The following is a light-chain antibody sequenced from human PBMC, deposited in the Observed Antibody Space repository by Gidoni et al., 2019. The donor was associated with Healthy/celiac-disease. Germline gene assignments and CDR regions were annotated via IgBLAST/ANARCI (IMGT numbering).Light chain of an antibody. V-gene: IGKV1-39*01. Sequence: DIQMTKSPSSLSASVVDRVTITCRASQSIGSYVNLYQQKPGIAPKLLIYAASSLQSGVPSRFSGSGSGTDFTLTISSLQPEVFATYYCQQSYSTPITFGQGTRLEIK. CDR3: QQSYSTPIT. J-gene: IGKJ5*01. CDR2: AAS. CDR1: QSIGSY.